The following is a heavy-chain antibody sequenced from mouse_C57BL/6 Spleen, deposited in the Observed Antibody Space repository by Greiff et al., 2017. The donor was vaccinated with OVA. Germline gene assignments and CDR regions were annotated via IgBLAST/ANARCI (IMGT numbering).Heavy chain of an antibody. V-gene: IGHV5-6*01. D-gene: IGHD1-2*01. CDR3: ARQTADWDY. J-gene: IGHJ2*01. CDR2: ISTGGSYT. Sequence: DVQLVESGGDLVKPGGSLKLSCAASGFTFSSYGMSWVRQTPDKRLEWVATISTGGSYTYYPDSVKGRFTIARDKAKNTLYLQMSSLKSEDTAMYYCARQTADWDYWGQGTTLTVSS. CDR1: GFTFSSYG.